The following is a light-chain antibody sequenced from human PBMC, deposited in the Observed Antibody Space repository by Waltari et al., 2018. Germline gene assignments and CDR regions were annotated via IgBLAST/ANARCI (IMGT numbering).Light chain of an antibody. CDR2: EVS. J-gene: IGLJ1*01. CDR3: SSYTSSSTYV. V-gene: IGLV2-14*01. CDR1: SSDVGGSNY. Sequence: QSALTQPASVSGSPGQSVPISCNGTSSDVGGSNYVPWYQQHPGKAPKLMIYEVSNRPSGVSNRFSGSKSGNTASLTISGLQAEDEADYYCSSYTSSSTYVFGTGTKVTVL.